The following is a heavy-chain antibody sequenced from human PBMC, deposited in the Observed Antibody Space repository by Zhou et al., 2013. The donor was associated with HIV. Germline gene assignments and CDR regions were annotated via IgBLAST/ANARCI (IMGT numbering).Heavy chain of an antibody. CDR2: MTPKSGNT. J-gene: IGHJ4*02. CDR3: ARDRSIAAAGTVDY. CDR1: GYTFTTYD. D-gene: IGHD6-13*01. V-gene: IGHV1-8*03. Sequence: QVQLVQSGAEVKKPGASVKVSCKTSGYTFTTYDINWVRQAAGQGPEWMGWMTPKSGNTGYSQKFQGRVTITRNVSISTAYLELSSLRSDDTAVYYCARDRSIAAAGTVDYWGQGTLVTVSS.